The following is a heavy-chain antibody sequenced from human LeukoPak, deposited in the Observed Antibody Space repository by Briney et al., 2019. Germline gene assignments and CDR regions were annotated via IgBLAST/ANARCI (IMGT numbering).Heavy chain of an antibody. D-gene: IGHD4-17*01. CDR1: GFTFRKYA. V-gene: IGHV3-23*01. J-gene: IGHJ4*02. CDR2: INPSAGNT. Sequence: GGSLRLPCAASGFTFRKYAMSWFRQAPGKGLEWVSGINPSAGNTYYADSVKGRFTISRDNSKDTLYLQMNSLRAEDTAVYYCAQDGTMVTTGYFDYWGQGTLVTVSS. CDR3: AQDGTMVTTGYFDY.